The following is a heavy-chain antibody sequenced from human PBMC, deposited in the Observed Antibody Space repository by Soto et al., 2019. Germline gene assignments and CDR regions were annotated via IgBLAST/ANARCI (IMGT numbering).Heavy chain of an antibody. J-gene: IGHJ5*02. Sequence: QVHLVESGGGVVQPGRSLRLSCAASGFIFSDYAIHWVRQAPGKGLECVAVISHNGASKHHADSVKGRFTISRDNSINTVYLQMNSLSLADPATYYCARGADSSSWYRGWIDPWGQGILVTVSS. CDR3: ARGADSSSWYRGWIDP. V-gene: IGHV3-30-3*01. CDR2: ISHNGASK. CDR1: GFIFSDYA. D-gene: IGHD6-13*01.